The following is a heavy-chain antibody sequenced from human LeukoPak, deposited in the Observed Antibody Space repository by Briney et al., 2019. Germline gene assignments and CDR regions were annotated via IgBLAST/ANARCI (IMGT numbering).Heavy chain of an antibody. CDR3: AKDPNGDYVGAFDF. J-gene: IGHJ3*01. V-gene: IGHV3-23*01. CDR2: ITSTTSST. CDR1: GFTFSIYA. Sequence: GWSLRLSCAASGFTFSIYAMHWVRQAPGKGLEWVSTITSTTSSTSYAGSVKGRFTISRDNSKRTLYLQMNSLRAEDTAMYYCAKDPNGDYVGAFDFWGQGTLVTVSS. D-gene: IGHD4-23*01.